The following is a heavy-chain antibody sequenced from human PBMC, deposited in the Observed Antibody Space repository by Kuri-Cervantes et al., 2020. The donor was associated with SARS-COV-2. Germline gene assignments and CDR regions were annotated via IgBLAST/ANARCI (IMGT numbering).Heavy chain of an antibody. Sequence: GGSLRLSCAASGFTFSSYAMSWVRQAPGKGLEWVSAISGSGGSTYYADPVKGRFTISRDNSKNTLYLQMNSLRAEDTAVYYCAKDLWRYCTNGVCYLFDYWAREPWSPSPQ. CDR3: AKDLWRYCTNGVCYLFDY. V-gene: IGHV3-23*01. D-gene: IGHD2-8*01. J-gene: IGHJ4*02. CDR1: GFTFSSYA. CDR2: ISGSGGST.